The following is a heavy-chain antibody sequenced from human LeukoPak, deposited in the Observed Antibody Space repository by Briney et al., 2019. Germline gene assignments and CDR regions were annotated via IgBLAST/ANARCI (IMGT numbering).Heavy chain of an antibody. CDR2: IWYDGSNK. D-gene: IGHD6-6*01. V-gene: IGHV3-33*06. J-gene: IGHJ5*02. CDR1: GFTFSSYG. CDR3: AKSPRVYSSSGYWFDP. Sequence: GGSLRLSCAASGFTFSSYGMHWVRQAPGKGLEWVAVIWYDGSNKYYADSVKGRFTIPRDNSKNTLYLQMNSLRAEDTAVYYCAKSPRVYSSSGYWFDPWGQGTLVTVSS.